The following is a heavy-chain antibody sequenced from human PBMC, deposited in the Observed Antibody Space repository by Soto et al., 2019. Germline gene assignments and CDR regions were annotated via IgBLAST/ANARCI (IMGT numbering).Heavy chain of an antibody. CDR2: ISAYNGNT. Sequence: VASVKVSCKASGYTFTSYGISWVRQAPGQGLEWMGWISAYNGNTNYAQKLQGRVTMTTDTSTSTAYMELRSLRSDDTAVYYCARDRIHSSSSDAFDIWGQGTMVTVSS. J-gene: IGHJ3*02. CDR1: GYTFTSYG. CDR3: ARDRIHSSSSDAFDI. D-gene: IGHD6-13*01. V-gene: IGHV1-18*01.